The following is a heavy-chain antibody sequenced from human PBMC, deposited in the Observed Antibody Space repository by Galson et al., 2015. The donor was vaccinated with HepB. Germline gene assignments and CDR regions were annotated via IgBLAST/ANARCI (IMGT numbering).Heavy chain of an antibody. V-gene: IGHV1-46*01. CDR3: ARALERGSGSDY. J-gene: IGHJ4*02. Sequence: SVKVSCKASGYNFTSYYMHWVRQAPGQGLEWMGIINLSGGSTSLAQKFQGRVTMTRDTSTSTVYMELSSLRSEDAAVYDCARALERGSGSDYWGQGTMVTVSS. D-gene: IGHD6-19*01. CDR1: GYNFTSYY. CDR2: INLSGGST.